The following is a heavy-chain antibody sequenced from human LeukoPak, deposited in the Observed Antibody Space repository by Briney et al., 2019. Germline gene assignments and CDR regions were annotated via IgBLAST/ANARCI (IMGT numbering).Heavy chain of an antibody. CDR2: ISAYNGIT. CDR3: ARDRGYSGYDSFDY. Sequence: ASVKVSCKASGYTFTSYGISWVRQAPGQGLEWMGWISAYNGITNYAQKLQGRVTMTTDTSTSTAYMELRSLRSDDTAVYYCARDRGYSGYDSFDYWGQGTLVTVSS. CDR1: GYTFTSYG. J-gene: IGHJ4*02. D-gene: IGHD5-12*01. V-gene: IGHV1-18*01.